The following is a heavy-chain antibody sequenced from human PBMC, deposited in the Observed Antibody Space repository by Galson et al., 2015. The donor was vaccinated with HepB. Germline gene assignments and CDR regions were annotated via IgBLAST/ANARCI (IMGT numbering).Heavy chain of an antibody. CDR2: ISYDGNHK. CDR1: GFTFSSYA. CDR3: AKGGPGRITRMINRSLGFDP. V-gene: IGHV3-30-3*01. Sequence: SLRLSCAASGFTFSSYAMHWVRQAPGKGLEWVAVISYDGNHKYYADSVTGRFTISRDNSQNTLYLQMNSLRPEDTAVYYCAKGGPGRITRMINRSLGFDPWGQGTLVIVSS. J-gene: IGHJ5*02. D-gene: IGHD3-22*01.